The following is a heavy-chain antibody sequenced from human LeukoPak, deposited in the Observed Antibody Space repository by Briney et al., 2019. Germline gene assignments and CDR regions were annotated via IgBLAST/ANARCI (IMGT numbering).Heavy chain of an antibody. J-gene: IGHJ6*03. CDR3: ASSGSYYYYYYMDV. V-gene: IGHV3-20*04. D-gene: IGHD1-26*01. CDR1: GFTFDDYG. Sequence: GGSLRLSCAASGFTFDDYGMSWVRQAPGKGLEWVSGINWNGGSTGYADSVKGRFTISGDNAKNSLYLQMNSLRAEDTALYYCASSGSYYYYYYMDVWGKGTTVTVSS. CDR2: INWNGGST.